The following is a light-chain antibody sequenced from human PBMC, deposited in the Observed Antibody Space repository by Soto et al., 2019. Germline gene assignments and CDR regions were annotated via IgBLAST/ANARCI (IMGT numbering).Light chain of an antibody. CDR3: CSYAGSSTLYV. V-gene: IGLV2-23*02. CDR1: SSDVGSYNL. Sequence: QSALAQPASVSGSPGQSITISCTGTSSDVGSYNLVSWYRQHPGKAPKVMIYEVSKRPSGVSNRFSGSKSGNTASLTISGLQAEDEADYYCCSYAGSSTLYVFGTGTKVTVL. CDR2: EVS. J-gene: IGLJ1*01.